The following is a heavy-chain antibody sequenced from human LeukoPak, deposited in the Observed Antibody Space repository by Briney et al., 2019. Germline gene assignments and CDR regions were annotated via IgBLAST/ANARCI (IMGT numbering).Heavy chain of an antibody. D-gene: IGHD3-22*01. CDR3: ARQNLGARIVVVIKGAPFDY. CDR2: IYSGGST. Sequence: GGSLRLSCAASGFTVSSNYMSWVRKAPGKGLEWVSVIYSGGSTYYADSVKGRFTISRDNSKDTLYLQMNSLRAEDTAVYYCARQNLGARIVVVIKGAPFDYWGQGTLVTVSS. CDR1: GFTVSSNY. V-gene: IGHV3-53*01. J-gene: IGHJ4*02.